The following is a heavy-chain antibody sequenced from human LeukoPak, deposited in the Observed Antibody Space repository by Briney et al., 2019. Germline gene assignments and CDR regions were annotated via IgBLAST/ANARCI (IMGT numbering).Heavy chain of an antibody. V-gene: IGHV3-23*01. CDR3: AKGSGGSCYSCLDY. Sequence: GSLRLSCAASGFTFSSYAMSWVRQAPGKGLEWVSTISDGGGGTYYADSVKGRFTISRDNSKNTLYLQMNSLRAEDTAVYYCAKGSGGSCYSCLDYWGQGTLVTVSS. CDR1: GFTFSSYA. CDR2: ISDGGGGT. J-gene: IGHJ4*02. D-gene: IGHD2-15*01.